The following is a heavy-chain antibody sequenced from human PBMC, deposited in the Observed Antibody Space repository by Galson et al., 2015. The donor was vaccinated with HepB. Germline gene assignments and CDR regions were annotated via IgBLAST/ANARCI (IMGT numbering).Heavy chain of an antibody. D-gene: IGHD2-2*02. CDR1: GYTFTSYA. V-gene: IGHV1-3*01. CDR2: INAGNGNT. CDR3: ARSVEAVVPAAILFIRGSSLNNWFDP. J-gene: IGHJ5*02. Sequence: SVKVSCKASGYTFTSYAMHWVRQAPGQRLEWMGWINAGNGNTKYSQKFQGRVTVTRDTSASTAYMELSSLRSEDAAVYYCARSVEAVVPAAILFIRGSSLNNWFDPWGQGTLVTVSS.